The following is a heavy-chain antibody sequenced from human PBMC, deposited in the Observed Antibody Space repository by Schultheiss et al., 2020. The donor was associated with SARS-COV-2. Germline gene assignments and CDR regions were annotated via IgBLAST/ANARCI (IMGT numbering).Heavy chain of an antibody. D-gene: IGHD2-8*01. Sequence: SETLSLTCTVSGGSISSSSYYWSWIRQPAGKGLEWIGRIYTSGSTNYNPSLKSRVTISVDTSKNQFSLKLSSVTAADTAVYYCAREDTHCTNGVCWPYGMDVWGQGTTVTVSS. CDR3: AREDTHCTNGVCWPYGMDV. CDR2: IYTSGST. V-gene: IGHV4-61*02. CDR1: GGSISSSSYY. J-gene: IGHJ6*02.